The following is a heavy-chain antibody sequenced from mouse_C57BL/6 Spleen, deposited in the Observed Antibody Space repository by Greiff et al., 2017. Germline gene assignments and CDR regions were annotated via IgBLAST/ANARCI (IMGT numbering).Heavy chain of an antibody. CDR2: INPNYGTT. J-gene: IGHJ4*01. Sequence: VQLKQSGPELVKPGASVKISCKASGYSFTDYNMNWVKQSNGKSLEWIGVINPNYGTTSYKQKLQGEATLTVDPSSSTAYMHLNSLTSDDSAVYYCARSVSNYYGSSYEAMDYWGQGTSVTVSS. CDR3: ARSVSNYYGSSYEAMDY. D-gene: IGHD1-1*01. CDR1: GYSFTDYN. V-gene: IGHV1-39*01.